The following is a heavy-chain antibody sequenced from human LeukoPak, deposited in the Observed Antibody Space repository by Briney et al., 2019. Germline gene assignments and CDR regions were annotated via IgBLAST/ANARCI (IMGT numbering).Heavy chain of an antibody. CDR1: GFTFSSYE. CDR2: ISSSGSTI. D-gene: IGHD3-22*01. CDR3: ARGPQAIYYDSSGYYY. Sequence: AGGSLRLSCAASGFTFSSYEMNWVRQAPGKGLEWVSYISSSGSTIYYADSVKGRFTISRDNAKNSLYLQMNRMRAEDTAVYYCARGPQAIYYDSSGYYYWGQGTLVTVSS. V-gene: IGHV3-48*03. J-gene: IGHJ4*02.